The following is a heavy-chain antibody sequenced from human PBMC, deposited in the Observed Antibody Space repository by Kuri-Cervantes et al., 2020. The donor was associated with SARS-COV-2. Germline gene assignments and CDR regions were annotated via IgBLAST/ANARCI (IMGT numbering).Heavy chain of an antibody. Sequence: GGSLRLSCAASGFTFSDYYMSWIRQAPGKGLEWVSYISSSGSTIYYADSVKGRFTISRDNAKNSLYLQMNSLRAEGTAVHYCARARQWLVGYFQHWGQGTLVTVSS. CDR2: ISSSGSTI. J-gene: IGHJ1*01. D-gene: IGHD6-19*01. CDR1: GFTFSDYY. V-gene: IGHV3-11*04. CDR3: ARARQWLVGYFQH.